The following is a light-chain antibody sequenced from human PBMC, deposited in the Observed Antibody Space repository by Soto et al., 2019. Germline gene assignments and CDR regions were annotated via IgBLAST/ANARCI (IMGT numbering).Light chain of an antibody. CDR2: DAS. CDR1: QSVTNFY. Sequence: EVVLTQSPATLSVSPGEGVTLSCRASQSVTNFYLAWYQQKPGQTPRLLIYDASSRPTGIPDRFSGSGSGTDFTLTISSLEPEDFAVYYCHHYGTSPPWTFGQGTKVEMK. J-gene: IGKJ1*01. V-gene: IGKV3-20*01. CDR3: HHYGTSPPWT.